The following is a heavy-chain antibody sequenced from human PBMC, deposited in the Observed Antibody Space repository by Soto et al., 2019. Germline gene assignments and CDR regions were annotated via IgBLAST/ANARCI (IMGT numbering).Heavy chain of an antibody. J-gene: IGHJ6*03. CDR2: IRSKADGYAT. CDR1: GFTFSNYV. Sequence: GGSLRLSCAASGFTFSNYVMHWVRQASGKGLEWVGRIRSKADGYATAYAASVKGRFTVSRDDSKNTAYLQMSSLKAEDTALYYCTRTMPGYYMDVWGKGTTVTVSS. D-gene: IGHD2-2*01. V-gene: IGHV3-73*01. CDR3: TRTMPGYYMDV.